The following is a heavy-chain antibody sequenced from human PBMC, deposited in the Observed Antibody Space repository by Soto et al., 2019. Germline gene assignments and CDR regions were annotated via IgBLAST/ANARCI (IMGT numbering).Heavy chain of an antibody. V-gene: IGHV5-51*01. D-gene: IGHD6-13*01. J-gene: IGHJ3*02. CDR1: GYSFTSYW. CDR3: ARLDSSSWYRAFDI. Sequence: LGESLKISCKGSGYSFTSYWIGWVRQMPGKGLEWIGIIYPGDSDTRYSPSFQGQVTTSADKSISTAYLQWSSLKASDTAMYYCARLDSSSWYRAFDIWGQGTMVTVSS. CDR2: IYPGDSDT.